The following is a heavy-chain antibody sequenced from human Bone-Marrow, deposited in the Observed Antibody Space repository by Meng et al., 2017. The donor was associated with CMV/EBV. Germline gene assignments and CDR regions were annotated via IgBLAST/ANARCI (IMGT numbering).Heavy chain of an antibody. V-gene: IGHV3-7*01. J-gene: IGHJ6*02. CDR2: IKQDGSEK. CDR3: ARESGSIAARRYYYYGMDV. D-gene: IGHD6-6*01. CDR1: GFTFSSYW. Sequence: GESLKISCAASGFTFSSYWMSWVRQAPGKGLEWVANIKQDGSEKYYVDSVKGRFTISRDNAKNSLYLQMNSLRAEDTAVYYCARESGSIAARRYYYYGMDVWGQGTTVTVSS.